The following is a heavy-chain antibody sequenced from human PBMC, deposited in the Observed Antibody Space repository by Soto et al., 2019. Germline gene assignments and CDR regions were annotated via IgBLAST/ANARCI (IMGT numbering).Heavy chain of an antibody. CDR1: GGSISSGGYY. Sequence: SETRSLTCTVSGGSISSGGYYWSWIRQHPGKGLEWIGYIYYSGSTHHNPSLNSRVTISVDTSKNQFSLELSSVTAADTAVYYCARDKEYFDYWGQGALVTVSS. V-gene: IGHV4-31*03. CDR3: ARDKEYFDY. CDR2: IYYSGST. J-gene: IGHJ4*02.